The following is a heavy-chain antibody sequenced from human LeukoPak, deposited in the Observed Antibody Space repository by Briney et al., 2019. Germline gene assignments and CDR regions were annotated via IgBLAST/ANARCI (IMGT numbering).Heavy chain of an antibody. V-gene: IGHV1-24*01. D-gene: IGHD3-22*01. J-gene: IGHJ4*02. CDR1: GYTLTELS. CDR3: AAVDSSGPTYHYFDY. CDR2: FDPEDGET. Sequence: GASVKVSCKVSGYTLTELSMHWVRQAPGKGLEWMGGFDPEDGETIYAQKFQGRVTMTEDTSTDTAYMELSSLRSEDTAVYYCAAVDSSGPTYHYFDYWGQGTLVTVSS.